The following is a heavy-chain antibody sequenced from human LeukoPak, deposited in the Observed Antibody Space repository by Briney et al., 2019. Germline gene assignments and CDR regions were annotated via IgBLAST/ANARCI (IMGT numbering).Heavy chain of an antibody. CDR1: GYTFTNYY. CDR2: INPSGGST. D-gene: IGHD3-10*01. CDR3: ARAFPGKDSPLGAYYYYMDV. J-gene: IGHJ6*03. V-gene: IGHV1-46*01. Sequence: ASVKVSCKASGYTFTNYYMHWVRQAPGQGLEWMGIINPSGGSTSYAQKFQGRVAMTRDTSTSTVYMELSSLRSEDTAVYYCARAFPGKDSPLGAYYYYMDVWGKGTTVTISS.